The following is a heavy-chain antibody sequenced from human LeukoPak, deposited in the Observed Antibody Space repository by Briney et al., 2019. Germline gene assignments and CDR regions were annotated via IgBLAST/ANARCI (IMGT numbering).Heavy chain of an antibody. D-gene: IGHD1-26*01. V-gene: IGHV3-30*04. CDR2: TSYDGSNK. Sequence: GGSLRLSCVASGFTFSTYAIHWVRQAPGKGLEWVAVTSYDGSNKYYADSVKGRFTISRDNSKNTLYLQMNSLRAEDTAVYYCAKDLGIVGALDYWGQGTLVTVSS. J-gene: IGHJ4*02. CDR3: AKDLGIVGALDY. CDR1: GFTFSTYA.